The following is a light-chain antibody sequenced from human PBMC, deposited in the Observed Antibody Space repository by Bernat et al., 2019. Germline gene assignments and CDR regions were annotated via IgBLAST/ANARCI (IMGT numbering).Light chain of an antibody. Sequence: QSVLTQPPSVSGAPGQRVTISCTGSSSNIGAGYDVHWYQHLPGTAPKLVIFGNTNRPSGVPDRFSGSKSGTSASLAITGLQAEDEADYYCQSYDSSLSIYVFGTGTKVTVL. V-gene: IGLV1-40*01. J-gene: IGLJ1*01. CDR2: GNT. CDR1: SSNIGAGYD. CDR3: QSYDSSLSIYV.